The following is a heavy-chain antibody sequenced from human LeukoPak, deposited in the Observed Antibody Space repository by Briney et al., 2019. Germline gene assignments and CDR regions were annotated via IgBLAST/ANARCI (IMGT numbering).Heavy chain of an antibody. D-gene: IGHD3-16*02. CDR3: ARDRGWREDDNVWGSYRFDY. CDR1: GGTFSSYA. V-gene: IGHV1-69*13. CDR2: IIPIFGTA. J-gene: IGHJ4*02. Sequence: ASVKVSCKASGGTFSSYAISWVRQAPGQGLEWMGGIIPIFGTANYAQKFQGRVTITADESTSTAYMELSSLRSEDTAVYYCARDRGWREDDNVWGSYRFDYWGQGTLVTVSS.